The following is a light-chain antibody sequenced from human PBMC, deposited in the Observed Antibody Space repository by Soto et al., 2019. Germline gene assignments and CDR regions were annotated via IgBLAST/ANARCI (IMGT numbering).Light chain of an antibody. CDR3: YSFTTSNTYV. CDR1: SSDVGSYNH. Sequence: QSALTQPPSVSGSPGQSVTISCSGTSSDVGSYNHVSWYQQAPGTAPKVMIYEVYNRPSGVSDRFSGSKSGNTASLTISGLQPEDEADYYCYSFTTSNTYVFGTGTKVTVL. J-gene: IGLJ1*01. V-gene: IGLV2-18*02. CDR2: EVY.